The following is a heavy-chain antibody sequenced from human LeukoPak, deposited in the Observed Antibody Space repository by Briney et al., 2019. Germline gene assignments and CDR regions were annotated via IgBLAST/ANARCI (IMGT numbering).Heavy chain of an antibody. J-gene: IGHJ5*02. CDR2: ISGSGGST. D-gene: IGHD2-2*01. Sequence: PGGSLRLSCAASGFTFSSYAMSWVRQAPGKGLEWVSAISGSGGSTYYADSVKGRFTISRDNSKNTLYLQMNSLRAEDTAVYHCAKGYCSSTSCYARFDPWGQETLVTVSS. V-gene: IGHV3-23*01. CDR3: AKGYCSSTSCYARFDP. CDR1: GFTFSSYA.